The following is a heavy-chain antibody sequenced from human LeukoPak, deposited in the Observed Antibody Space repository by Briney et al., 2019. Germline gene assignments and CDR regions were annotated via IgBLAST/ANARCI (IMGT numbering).Heavy chain of an antibody. CDR2: ISGSGGNT. CDR1: GFRFSNYA. J-gene: IGHJ5*02. V-gene: IGHV3-23*01. D-gene: IGHD5-12*01. Sequence: GGSLRLSCAASGFRFSNYALTWVRQVPGKGLEWVSTISGSGGNTYYADSVKGRFTISRDNSKNTLYLQMNSLRAEDTAMFYCAQLTREYSASDHGSWGQGTLVTVSS. CDR3: AQLTREYSASDHGS.